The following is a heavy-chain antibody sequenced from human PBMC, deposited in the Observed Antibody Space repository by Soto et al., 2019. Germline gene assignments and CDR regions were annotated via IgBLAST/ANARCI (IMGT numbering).Heavy chain of an antibody. J-gene: IGHJ2*01. CDR2: ISYDGSNK. V-gene: IGHV3-30*18. Sequence: QVQLVESGGGVVQPGRSLRLSCAASGFTFSSYGMHWVRQAPGKGLEWVAVISYDGSNKYYADSVKGRFTISRDNSKNTLYLQMNILRAEDTAVYYCAKDSGRFGYDYVWGSYRPYWYFDLWGRGTLVTVSS. CDR3: AKDSGRFGYDYVWGSYRPYWYFDL. CDR1: GFTFSSYG. D-gene: IGHD3-16*02.